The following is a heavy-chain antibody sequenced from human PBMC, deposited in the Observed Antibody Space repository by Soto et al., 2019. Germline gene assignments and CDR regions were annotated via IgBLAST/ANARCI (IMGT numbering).Heavy chain of an antibody. Sequence: QVQLVQSGAEVKKPGSSVKVSCKASGGTFSSYTISWVRQAPGQGLEWMGRIIPILGIANYAQKFQGRVTITADKSTSTAYMELSSLRSEDTAVYYCASRRAECGGDCSDYYYGMDVWGQGTTVTVSS. V-gene: IGHV1-69*02. CDR3: ASRRAECGGDCSDYYYGMDV. D-gene: IGHD2-21*02. J-gene: IGHJ6*02. CDR1: GGTFSSYT. CDR2: IIPILGIA.